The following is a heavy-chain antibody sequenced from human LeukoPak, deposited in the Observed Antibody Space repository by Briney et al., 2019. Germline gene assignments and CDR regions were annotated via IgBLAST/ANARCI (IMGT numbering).Heavy chain of an antibody. CDR1: GFTFSNYE. V-gene: IGHV3-13*01. CDR2: IGATGAT. Sequence: GGSLRLSCVASGFTFSNYEMLWVRQGTGGGLEWVSAIGATGATCYADSVQGRFTISRDDAKTSLYLQMNSLRAGDTAVYFCARDLGTGSVYTNRFDPWGQGTLVTVSS. CDR3: ARDLGTGSVYTNRFDP. J-gene: IGHJ5*02. D-gene: IGHD5/OR15-5a*01.